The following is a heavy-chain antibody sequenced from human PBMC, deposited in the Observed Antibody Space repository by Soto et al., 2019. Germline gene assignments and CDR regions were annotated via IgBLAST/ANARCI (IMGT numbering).Heavy chain of an antibody. V-gene: IGHV4-39*01. J-gene: IGHJ5*02. CDR1: GGSISSSSYY. Sequence: QLQLQESGPGLVKPSETLSFTCTVSGGSISSSSYYWGWIRQPPGKGLEWIGSIYYSGSTYYNPSLKSRVTISVDTSKNQFSLKLSSVTAADTAVYYCARHVVTMVRGAQNWFDPWGQGTLVTVSS. D-gene: IGHD3-10*01. CDR3: ARHVVTMVRGAQNWFDP. CDR2: IYYSGST.